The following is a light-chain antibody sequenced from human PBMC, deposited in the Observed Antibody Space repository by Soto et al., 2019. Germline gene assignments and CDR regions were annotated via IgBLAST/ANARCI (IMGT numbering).Light chain of an antibody. Sequence: QSVLTQPPSPSGTPGQRVSVSCSGSSSNIGTNYVYWYQHPPGAAPRLLIFRDDHRPAGVPVRFSASKSGTSASLAINGLRSEDEADYYCAAWDDSLNAFYVFGTGTKVTVL. CDR3: AAWDDSLNAFYV. J-gene: IGLJ1*01. CDR2: RDD. CDR1: SSNIGTNY. V-gene: IGLV1-47*01.